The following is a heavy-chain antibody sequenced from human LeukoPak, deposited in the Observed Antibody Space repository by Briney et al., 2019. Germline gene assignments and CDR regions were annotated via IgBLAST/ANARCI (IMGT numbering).Heavy chain of an antibody. CDR1: GGSFSGYY. CDR2: INHSGRT. J-gene: IGHJ4*02. CDR3: ARIFRDTSGYYYVNYFDY. V-gene: IGHV4-34*01. Sequence: SETLSLTCAVYGGSFSGYYWSWIRPSPGKGLEWIGEINHSGRTNSNVSLKSGVTISVDTSKKQFSMKMSSVTAADTAVYYCARIFRDTSGYYYVNYFDYWGQGTLVTVSS. D-gene: IGHD3-22*01.